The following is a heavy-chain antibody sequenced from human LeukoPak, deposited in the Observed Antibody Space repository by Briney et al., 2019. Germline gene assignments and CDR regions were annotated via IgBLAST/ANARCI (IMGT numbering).Heavy chain of an antibody. CDR3: ATGREAAGTYFDY. Sequence: ASVKVSCKVSGYTLTELSMHWVRQAPGKGLEWMGGFDPEDGETIYAQKFQGRVTMTEDSSTDTVYMELSSLRSEDTAVYYCATGREAAGTYFDYWGQGTLVTVSS. CDR2: FDPEDGET. CDR1: GYTLTELS. D-gene: IGHD6-13*01. V-gene: IGHV1-24*01. J-gene: IGHJ4*02.